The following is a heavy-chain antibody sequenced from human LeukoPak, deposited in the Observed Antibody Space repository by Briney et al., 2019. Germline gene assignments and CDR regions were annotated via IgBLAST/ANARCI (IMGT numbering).Heavy chain of an antibody. CDR3: ARDPRYCSSTSCWYFDY. CDR1: GGSFSGYY. J-gene: IGHJ4*02. V-gene: IGHV4-34*01. Sequence: PSETLSLTCAVYGGSFSGYYWSWIRQPPGKGLEWIGEINHSGSTNYNPSLKSRVTISVDTSKNQFSLKLSSVTAADTAVYYCARDPRYCSSTSCWYFDYWGQGTLATVSS. D-gene: IGHD2-2*01. CDR2: INHSGST.